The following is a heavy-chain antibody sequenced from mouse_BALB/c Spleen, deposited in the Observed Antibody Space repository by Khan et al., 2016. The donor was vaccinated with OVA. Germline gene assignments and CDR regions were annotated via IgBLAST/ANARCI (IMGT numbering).Heavy chain of an antibody. CDR3: AKSGYGNYGHYFDY. CDR2: IDPYYGGT. D-gene: IGHD2-10*02. V-gene: IGHV1S135*01. CDR1: GYSFTGYN. Sequence: EVQLQESGPELEKPGASVKISCKASGYSFTGYNMNWVKQNNGQNLEWIGNIDPYYGGTTYNQNFKGKATLTVAKSSSTAYMHLSSMTSEDSAVYYGAKSGYGNYGHYFDYWGQGTTLTVSS. J-gene: IGHJ2*01.